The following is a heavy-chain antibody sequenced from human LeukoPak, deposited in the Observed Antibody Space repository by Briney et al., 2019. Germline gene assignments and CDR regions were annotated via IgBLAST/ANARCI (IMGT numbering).Heavy chain of an antibody. CDR3: ARDPSYDSSGYFIDY. CDR2: ISSSSSYI. V-gene: IGHV3-21*01. D-gene: IGHD3-22*01. CDR1: GFTFSSYS. Sequence: GGSLRLSCAASGFTFSSYSMNWVRQAPGKGLEWVSSISSSSSYIYYADSVKGRFTISRDNAKNSLYLQMNSLRAEDTAVYYCARDPSYDSSGYFIDYWGQGTLVTVSS. J-gene: IGHJ4*02.